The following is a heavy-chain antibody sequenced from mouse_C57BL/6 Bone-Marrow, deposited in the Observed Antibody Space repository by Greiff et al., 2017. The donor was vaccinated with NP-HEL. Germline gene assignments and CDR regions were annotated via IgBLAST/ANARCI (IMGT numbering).Heavy chain of an antibody. V-gene: IGHV1-62-2*01. CDR3: ARHEEGIYYDYDWYFDV. CDR1: GYTFTEYT. D-gene: IGHD2-4*01. J-gene: IGHJ1*03. Sequence: QVQLQQSGAELVKPGASVKLSCKASGYTFTEYTIHWVKQRSGQGLEWIGWFYPGSGSIKYNEKFKDKATLTADKSSSTVYMELSRLTSEDSAVYFCARHEEGIYYDYDWYFDVWGTGTTVTVSS. CDR2: FYPGSGSI.